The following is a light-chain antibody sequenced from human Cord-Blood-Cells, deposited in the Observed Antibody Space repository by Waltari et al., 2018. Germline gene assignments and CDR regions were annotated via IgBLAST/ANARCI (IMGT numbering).Light chain of an antibody. CDR3: MQALQTPFT. CDR2: LGS. CDR1: QSLLHSNGYNY. Sequence: DIVMTQSPLSLLVTRGEPASISCRSSQSLLHSNGYNYLDWYLQKPGQSPQLLIYLGSNRASGVPDRFSGSGSGTDFTLKISRVEAEDVGVYYCMQALQTPFTFGPGTKVDIK. J-gene: IGKJ3*01. V-gene: IGKV2-28*01.